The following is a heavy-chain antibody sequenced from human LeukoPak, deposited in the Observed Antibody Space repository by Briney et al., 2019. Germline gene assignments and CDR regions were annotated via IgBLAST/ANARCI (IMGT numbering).Heavy chain of an antibody. D-gene: IGHD5-18*01. CDR3: AREAVMVHFDY. J-gene: IGHJ4*02. CDR2: INPNSGGT. Sequence: ASVKVSCKASGYTFTDYFMHWVRQAPGQGLEWMRWINPNSGGTNYAQTFQGRVTMTRDTTISTAYMELNRLISDDTAVYYCAREAVMVHFDYWGQGTLVTVSS. CDR1: GYTFTDYF. V-gene: IGHV1-2*02.